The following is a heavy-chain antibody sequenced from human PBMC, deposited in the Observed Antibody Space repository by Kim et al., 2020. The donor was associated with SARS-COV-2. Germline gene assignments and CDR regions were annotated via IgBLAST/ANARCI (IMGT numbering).Heavy chain of an antibody. CDR3: ARDDYREDGYDSSGYGPGY. Sequence: ASVKVSCKASGYTFTSYGISWVRQAPGQGLEWMGWISAYNGNTNYAQKLQGRVTMTTDTSTSTAYMELRSLRSDDTAVYYCARDDYREDGYDSSGYGPGYWGQGTLVTVSS. CDR2: ISAYNGNT. D-gene: IGHD3-22*01. V-gene: IGHV1-18*04. J-gene: IGHJ4*02. CDR1: GYTFTSYG.